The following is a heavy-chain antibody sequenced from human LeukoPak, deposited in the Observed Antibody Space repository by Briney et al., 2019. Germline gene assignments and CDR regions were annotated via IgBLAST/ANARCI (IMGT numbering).Heavy chain of an antibody. Sequence: GGSLRLSCAASGFTVNNNYMTWVRQAPGKGLEWVSVLYSNNITYYADSVKGRFTISRDSSKNTLYLQMNSLRAEDTAVYYCARGITMVIVAPGYWGQGTLVTVSS. D-gene: IGHD3-10*01. CDR2: LYSNNIT. CDR1: GFTVNNNY. V-gene: IGHV3-53*01. J-gene: IGHJ4*02. CDR3: ARGITMVIVAPGY.